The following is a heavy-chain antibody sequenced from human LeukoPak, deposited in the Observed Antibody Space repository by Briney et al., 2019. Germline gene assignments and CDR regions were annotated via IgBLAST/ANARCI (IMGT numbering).Heavy chain of an antibody. Sequence: GASLKISCKGSGYIFTSYWIGWVRQLPGKGLEWMGIIYPGDSDTRYSPSFQGQVTISADKSISTAYLQWSSLKASDTAMYYCARHRLAARPSWFDPWGQGTLVTVSS. J-gene: IGHJ5*02. D-gene: IGHD6-6*01. CDR2: IYPGDSDT. V-gene: IGHV5-51*01. CDR1: GYIFTSYW. CDR3: ARHRLAARPSWFDP.